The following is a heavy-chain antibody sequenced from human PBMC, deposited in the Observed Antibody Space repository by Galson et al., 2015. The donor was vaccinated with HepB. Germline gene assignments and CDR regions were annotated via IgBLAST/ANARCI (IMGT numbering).Heavy chain of an antibody. J-gene: IGHJ4*02. D-gene: IGHD2-21*01. CDR3: VLGIYCGGDCYWAVTFDY. CDR2: IRSKANSYAT. V-gene: IGHV3-73*01. CDR1: GFTFSGSA. Sequence: SLRLSCAASGFTFSGSAMHWVRQASGKGLEWVGRIRSKANSYATAYAASVKGRFTISRDDSKNTAYLQMNNLKTEDTAVYYCVLGIYCGGDCYWAVTFDYWGQGTLVTVSS.